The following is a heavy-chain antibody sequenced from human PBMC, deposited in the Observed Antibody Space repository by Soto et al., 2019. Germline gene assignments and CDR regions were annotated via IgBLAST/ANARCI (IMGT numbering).Heavy chain of an antibody. D-gene: IGHD3-9*01. CDR3: GVSDILKTTYYYYYGMDA. J-gene: IGHJ6*02. Sequence: GESLKISFKGSGYSFTSYWISWVRQVPGKGLEWMGRIDPSDSYTNYSPSFQGHVTISADKSISTAYLQWSSLKASDTAMYHCGVSDILKTTYYYYYGMDAWGQGTTVTVSS. CDR1: GYSFTSYW. CDR2: IDPSDSYT. V-gene: IGHV5-10-1*01.